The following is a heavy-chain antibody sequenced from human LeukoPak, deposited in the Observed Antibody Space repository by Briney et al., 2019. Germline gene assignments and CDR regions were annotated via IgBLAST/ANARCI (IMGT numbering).Heavy chain of an antibody. CDR1: GYTFTSYY. J-gene: IGHJ4*02. CDR3: ARESHVERDDF. D-gene: IGHD1-1*01. Sequence: GASVKVSCTSSGYTFTSYYMHWVRQAPAQGMEWMGIINPSGGSTSYAQKFQGRVTMTRDTCTSTVYMELSSLRSEDTGVYYCARESHVERDDFWGQGTLITVSS. CDR2: INPSGGST. V-gene: IGHV1-46*01.